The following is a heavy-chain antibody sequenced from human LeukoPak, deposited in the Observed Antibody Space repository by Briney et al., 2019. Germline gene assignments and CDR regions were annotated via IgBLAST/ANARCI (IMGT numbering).Heavy chain of an antibody. CDR1: GFTFSSYA. Sequence: PGRSLRLSCAASGFTFSSYAMHWVRQAPGKGLEWVAVISYDGSNKYYADSVKGRFTISRDNSKNTLYLQMNRLRAEDTAVYYCARDRDSSGYLDYWGQGTLVTVSS. D-gene: IGHD3-22*01. CDR3: ARDRDSSGYLDY. CDR2: ISYDGSNK. J-gene: IGHJ4*02. V-gene: IGHV3-30*01.